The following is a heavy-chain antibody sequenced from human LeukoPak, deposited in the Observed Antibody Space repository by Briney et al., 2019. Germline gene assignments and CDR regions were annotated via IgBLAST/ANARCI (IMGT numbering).Heavy chain of an antibody. CDR3: AREGYLAPFDY. CDR1: GFTVSSNY. CDR2: ISSSSSYI. Sequence: GGSLRLSCAASGFTVSSNYMSWVRQAPGKGLEWVSSISSSSSYIYYADSVKGRFTISRDNAKNSLYLQMNSLRAEDTAVYYCAREGYLAPFDYWGQGTLVTVSS. D-gene: IGHD2-21*01. V-gene: IGHV3-21*01. J-gene: IGHJ4*02.